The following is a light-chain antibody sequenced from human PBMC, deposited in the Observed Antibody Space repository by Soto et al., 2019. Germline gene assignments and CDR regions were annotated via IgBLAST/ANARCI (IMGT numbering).Light chain of an antibody. CDR1: QSVSSN. V-gene: IGKV3-15*01. J-gene: IGKJ1*01. Sequence: EIVMTQSPATLSVSPGERATLSCRASQSVSSNLAWYQQKPGQAPRLLIYGASTRATGIPARFSGSGSGTKSTLTISSLQSEDFAVYYCQHYNNWPPWTFGQGTKVEIK. CDR3: QHYNNWPPWT. CDR2: GAS.